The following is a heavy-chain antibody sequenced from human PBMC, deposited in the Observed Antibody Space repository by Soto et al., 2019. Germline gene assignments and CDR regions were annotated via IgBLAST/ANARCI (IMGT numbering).Heavy chain of an antibody. CDR1: GYTFTGYF. J-gene: IGHJ5*02. D-gene: IGHD3-3*01. V-gene: IGHV1-2*02. Sequence: ASVKVSCKASGYTFTGYFMHWVRQAPGQGLEWMGWINPNSGATKYAQKFQGRVTLSRDTSIRTAYMELSGLRSDDTAVYYCARGGGTILAPLPWGQGTLVTVSS. CDR2: INPNSGAT. CDR3: ARGGGTILAPLP.